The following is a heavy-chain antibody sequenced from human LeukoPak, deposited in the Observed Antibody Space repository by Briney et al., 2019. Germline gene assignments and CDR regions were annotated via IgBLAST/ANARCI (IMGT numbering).Heavy chain of an antibody. CDR2: IKSKTDGGTT. V-gene: IGHV3-15*01. CDR3: TTDVIVGATTPDAFDI. Sequence: GGSLRLSCAASGFTFSNAWTSWVRQAPGKGLEWVGRIKSKTDGGTTDYAAPVKGRFTISRDDSKNTLYLQMNSLKTEDTAVYYRTTDVIVGATTPDAFDIWGQGTMVTVSS. D-gene: IGHD1-26*01. CDR1: GFTFSNAW. J-gene: IGHJ3*02.